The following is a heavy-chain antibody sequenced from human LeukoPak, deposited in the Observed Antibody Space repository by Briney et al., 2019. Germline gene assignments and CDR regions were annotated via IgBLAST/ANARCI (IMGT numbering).Heavy chain of an antibody. J-gene: IGHJ3*02. CDR2: IRYDGSNK. D-gene: IGHD4-17*01. CDR1: GFTFSSYG. Sequence: GGSLRLSCAASGFTFSSYGVHWVRQAPGKGLEWVAFIRYDGSNKYYADSVKGRFTISRDNSKNTLYLQMNSLRAEDTAVYYCANSQGYGDYVDAFDIWGQGTMVTVSS. V-gene: IGHV3-30*02. CDR3: ANSQGYGDYVDAFDI.